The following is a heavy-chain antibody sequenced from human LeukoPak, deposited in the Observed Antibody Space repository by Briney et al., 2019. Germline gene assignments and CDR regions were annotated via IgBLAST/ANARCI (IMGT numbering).Heavy chain of an antibody. J-gene: IGHJ4*02. V-gene: IGHV4-39*07. Sequence: PSETLSLTCTVSGGSISSSSYYWGWIRQPPGKGLEWIGEINHSGSTNYNPSLKSRVTISVDTSKNQFSLRLSSVTAADTAVYYCARDGWELLPFSWFDYWGQGTLVTVSS. D-gene: IGHD1-26*01. CDR1: GGSISSSSYY. CDR2: INHSGST. CDR3: ARDGWELLPFSWFDY.